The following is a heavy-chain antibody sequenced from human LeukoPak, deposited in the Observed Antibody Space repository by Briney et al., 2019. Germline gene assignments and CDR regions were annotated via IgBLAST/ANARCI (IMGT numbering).Heavy chain of an antibody. Sequence: SETLSLTCTVSGDSISSFYWSWIRQAPGEGLECIGFIYINGDTSYNPSLKGRAILSLDTSKNQFSLRLTSVTAADTAVYYCAKTARTFASWGPGTLVTVSS. J-gene: IGHJ5*02. V-gene: IGHV4-4*09. CDR1: GDSISSFY. CDR3: AKTARTFAS. CDR2: IYINGDT. D-gene: IGHD1-7*01.